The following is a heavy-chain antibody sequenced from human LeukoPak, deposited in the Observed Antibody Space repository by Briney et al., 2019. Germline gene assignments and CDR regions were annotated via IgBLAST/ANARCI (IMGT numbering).Heavy chain of an antibody. D-gene: IGHD2-15*01. CDR2: IYSGGST. CDR3: ARELLEASRLSGAFDI. Sequence: GGSLRLSCAASGFTVSSNYMSWVRQAPGKGLEWVSVIYSGGSTYYADSVKGRFTISRDNSKNTLYLQMNSLRAEDTAVYYCARELLEASRLSGAFDIWGQGTMVTVSS. CDR1: GFTVSSNY. J-gene: IGHJ3*02. V-gene: IGHV3-66*01.